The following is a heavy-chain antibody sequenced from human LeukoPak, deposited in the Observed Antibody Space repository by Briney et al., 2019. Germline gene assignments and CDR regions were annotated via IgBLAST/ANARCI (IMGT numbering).Heavy chain of an antibody. J-gene: IGHJ4*02. CDR2: IYYSGTT. CDR1: GGSISSSSYY. Sequence: SSETLSLTCTVSGGSISSSSYYWGWIRQPPGKGLECIGTIYYSGTTYYNPSLKSRVTISVDTSKNQFSLKLTSVTAADTAVYYCARVLTLSMTTVKDYFDYWGQGSLVTVSS. D-gene: IGHD4-11*01. V-gene: IGHV4-39*01. CDR3: ARVLTLSMTTVKDYFDY.